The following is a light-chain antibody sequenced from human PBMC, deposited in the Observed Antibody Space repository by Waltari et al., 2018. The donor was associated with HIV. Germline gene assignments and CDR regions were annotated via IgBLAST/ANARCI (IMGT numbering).Light chain of an antibody. CDR1: SRDVGNYNL. CDR3: CSYAGDSTPYV. V-gene: IGLV2-23*02. J-gene: IGLJ1*01. Sequence: QSALTQPASVSGSPGQSIPIACTGTSRDVGNYNLLSWCQQHPGKAPKVIIYGVTKRPSVVSNRFSGSKSGNTASLTISGLQAEDEADYYCCSYAGDSTPYVFGSGTKVTVL. CDR2: GVT.